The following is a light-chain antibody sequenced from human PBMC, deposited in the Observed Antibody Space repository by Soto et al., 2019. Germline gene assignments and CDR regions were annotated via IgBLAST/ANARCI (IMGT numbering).Light chain of an antibody. Sequence: QSALTQPASVSVSPGQSITISCTGTSSDVGGYNYVSWYQQHPGKAPKLTIYEVSNRPSGVSNRFSGSKSGNTASLTISGLQAEDEADYYCSSYTSSSTPYVFGTGTKLTVL. V-gene: IGLV2-14*01. CDR2: EVS. CDR1: SSDVGGYNY. J-gene: IGLJ1*01. CDR3: SSYTSSSTPYV.